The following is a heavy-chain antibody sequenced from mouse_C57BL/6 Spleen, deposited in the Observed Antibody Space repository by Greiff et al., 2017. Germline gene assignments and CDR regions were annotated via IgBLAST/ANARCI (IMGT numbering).Heavy chain of an antibody. J-gene: IGHJ3*01. Sequence: EVKLVESGGGLVQPGGSLKLSCAASGFTFSDYYMSWVRQTPEKRLEWVAYISNGGGSTYYPDTVKGRFTISRDNAKNTLYLQMSRLKSEDTAMYYCARQSNWAYWGQGTLVTVAA. D-gene: IGHD4-1*01. V-gene: IGHV5-12*01. CDR2: ISNGGGST. CDR1: GFTFSDYY. CDR3: ARQSNWAY.